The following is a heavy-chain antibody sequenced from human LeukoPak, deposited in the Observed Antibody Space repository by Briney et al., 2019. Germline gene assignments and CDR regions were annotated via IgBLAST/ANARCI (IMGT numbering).Heavy chain of an antibody. J-gene: IGHJ3*02. CDR2: IYSGGST. D-gene: IGHD3-10*01. V-gene: IGHV3-53*01. Sequence: GGPLRLSCAASGFTVSSNYMSWVRQAPGKGLEWVSVIYSGGSTYYADSVKGRFTISRDNSKNTLYLQMNSLRAEDTAVYYCARDLGSMRYYYGSGSYQAFDIWGQGTMVTVSS. CDR1: GFTVSSNY. CDR3: ARDLGSMRYYYGSGSYQAFDI.